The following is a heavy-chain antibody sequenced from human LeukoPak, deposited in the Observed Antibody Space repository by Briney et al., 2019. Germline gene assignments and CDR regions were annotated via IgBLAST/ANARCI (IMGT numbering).Heavy chain of an antibody. CDR3: AREGAGGYDY. Sequence: GGSLRLSCAASGFTFSSYWMHWVRQAPGKGLVWVSRVNRDGSSTDYADSVKGRFTISRDNAKSTLFLQMNSLRAEDTAVYYCAREGAGGYDYWGRGTLVTVSS. J-gene: IGHJ4*02. V-gene: IGHV3-74*01. D-gene: IGHD3-16*01. CDR1: GFTFSSYW. CDR2: VNRDGSST.